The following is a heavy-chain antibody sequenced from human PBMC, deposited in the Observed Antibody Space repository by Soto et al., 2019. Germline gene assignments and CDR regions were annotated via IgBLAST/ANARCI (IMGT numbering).Heavy chain of an antibody. J-gene: IGHJ4*02. CDR3: ARGMTTVTTLDY. V-gene: IGHV4-30-2*01. CDR2: IYHSRRP. D-gene: IGHD4-4*01. CDR1: GGSISSGGYS. Sequence: PSETLSLNCAVSGGSISSGGYSWSWIRQPPGKGLEWIGYIYHSRRPYYNPSLKSRVTMSVDRPKNQFSLKLSSVTAADTAVYYCARGMTTVTTLDYWGQGTLVTVTS.